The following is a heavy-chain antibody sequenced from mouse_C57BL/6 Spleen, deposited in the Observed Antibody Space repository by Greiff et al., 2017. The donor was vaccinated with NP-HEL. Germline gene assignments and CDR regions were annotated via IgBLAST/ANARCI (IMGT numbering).Heavy chain of an antibody. Sequence: EVQLVESGGGLVKPGGSLKLSCAASGFTFSSYAMSWVRQTPEKRLEWVATISDGGSYTYYPDNVKGRFTISRDNAKNNLYLQMSHLKSEDTAMYYCARDGGFTTVVAYYCDYWGQGTTLTVSS. D-gene: IGHD1-1*01. J-gene: IGHJ2*01. CDR1: GFTFSSYA. V-gene: IGHV5-4*01. CDR2: ISDGGSYT. CDR3: ARDGGFTTVVAYYCDY.